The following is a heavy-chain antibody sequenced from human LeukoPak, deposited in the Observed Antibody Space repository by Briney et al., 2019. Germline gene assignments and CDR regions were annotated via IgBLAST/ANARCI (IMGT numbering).Heavy chain of an antibody. CDR3: AREVELRYFDWLLPDAFDI. D-gene: IGHD3-9*01. J-gene: IGHJ3*02. CDR1: GGSISSYY. CDR2: IYYSGST. Sequence: SETLSLTCTVSGGSISSYYCSWIRQPPGKGLEWIGYIYYSGSTNYNPSLKSRVTISVDTSKNQFSLKLSSVTAADTAVYYCAREVELRYFDWLLPDAFDIWGQGTMVTVSS. V-gene: IGHV4-59*01.